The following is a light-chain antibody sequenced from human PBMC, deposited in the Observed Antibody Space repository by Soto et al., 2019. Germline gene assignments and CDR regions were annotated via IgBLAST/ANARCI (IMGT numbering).Light chain of an antibody. J-gene: IGKJ2*01. CDR1: QSISNW. CDR3: QQYNHYSSYT. Sequence: DIQMTQSPSTLSASVGDRVTITCGASQSISNWLAWYQQKPGKAPKLLIYKTSNLQSGVPSRFSGSGSGTEFTLTISSLQPDDFATYYCQQYNHYSSYTFGRGTKLEIK. CDR2: KTS. V-gene: IGKV1-5*03.